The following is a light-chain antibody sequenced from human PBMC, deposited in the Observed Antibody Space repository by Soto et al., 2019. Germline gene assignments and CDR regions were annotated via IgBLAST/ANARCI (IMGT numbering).Light chain of an antibody. V-gene: IGKV3-20*01. Sequence: ESALTQSPGTLSLSPGERATLSCRASQSVSSSYLAWYQQKPGQAPRLLIYGASSSATGIPARFSGSGSGTDSTITISSLEREDLAVYYCQQYGSSLLYTFGEVTKLETK. CDR3: QQYGSSLLYT. CDR2: GAS. CDR1: QSVSSSY. J-gene: IGKJ2*01.